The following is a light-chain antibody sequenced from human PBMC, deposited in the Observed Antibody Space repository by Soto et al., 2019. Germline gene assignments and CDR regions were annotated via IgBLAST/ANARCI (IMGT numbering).Light chain of an antibody. V-gene: IGLV1-44*01. CDR1: SSNIGSNT. Sequence: QSVLTQPPSASGTPGQRVTISCSGSSSNIGSNTVNWYQQLPGTAPKLLIYSNNQRPSGVPDRFSGSTSGTSASLAISGLQSEDEADYYCAAWEDSLNGWVFGGGTKLTVL. J-gene: IGLJ3*02. CDR3: AAWEDSLNGWV. CDR2: SNN.